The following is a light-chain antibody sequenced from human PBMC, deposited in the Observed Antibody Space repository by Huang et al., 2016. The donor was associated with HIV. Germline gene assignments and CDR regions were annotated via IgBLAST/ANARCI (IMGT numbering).Light chain of an antibody. J-gene: IGKJ2*01. CDR1: QSVSSDY. CDR3: QQYSSSPPGT. V-gene: IGKV3-20*01. CDR2: GTS. Sequence: EIVLTQSPGTLSLSPGERATLSCRASQSVSSDYLAWYKQKPGQAPRLLIYGTSSRATGIPDRFSGSGSGTDFTLTISRLEPEDFAVYFCQQYSSSPPGTFGLGTKLEIK.